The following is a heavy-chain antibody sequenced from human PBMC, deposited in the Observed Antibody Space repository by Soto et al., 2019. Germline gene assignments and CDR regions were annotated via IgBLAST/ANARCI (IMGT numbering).Heavy chain of an antibody. CDR2: IIPMFGTA. J-gene: IGHJ6*04. V-gene: IGHV1-69*13. D-gene: IGHD2-8*01. CDR1: GGTFSSYA. CDR3: GGTALMETGMRYYKVRDV. Sequence: SVKVSCKASGGTFSSYAMNWVRQAPGQGLEWMGGIIPMFGTADYAQKFQGRVTITADESTSTAYMELSSLRSEDTAVYYCGGTALMETGMRYYKVRDVGGKGPRATVSP.